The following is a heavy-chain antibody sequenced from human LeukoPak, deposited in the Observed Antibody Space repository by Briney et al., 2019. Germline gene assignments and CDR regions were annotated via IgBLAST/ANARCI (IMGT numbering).Heavy chain of an antibody. Sequence: GGSLRLSCAASGFTFSSYGMHWVRQAPGKGLEWVAFIRYDGSNKYYADSVKGRFTISRDNSKNTLYLQMNSLRAEDTAVYYCAKDPGKAQWLENYFDYWGQETLVTVSS. CDR3: AKDPGKAQWLENYFDY. J-gene: IGHJ4*02. CDR2: IRYDGSNK. CDR1: GFTFSSYG. D-gene: IGHD6-19*01. V-gene: IGHV3-30*02.